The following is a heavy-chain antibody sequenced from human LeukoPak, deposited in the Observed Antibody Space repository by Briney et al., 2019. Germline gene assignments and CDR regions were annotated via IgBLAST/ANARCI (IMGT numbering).Heavy chain of an antibody. J-gene: IGHJ2*01. D-gene: IGHD2-21*01. CDR3: ATWPALGFIANFVL. Sequence: SETLSLTCTVSGGSISSHYWSWIRQPPGKGLEWIGYVYYSGSTKYNPSLKRRITISVDSSKNQFSLKLTSVTAADTAVYYCATWPALGFIANFVLWGRGTLVTVSS. V-gene: IGHV4-59*11. CDR2: VYYSGST. CDR1: GGSISSHY.